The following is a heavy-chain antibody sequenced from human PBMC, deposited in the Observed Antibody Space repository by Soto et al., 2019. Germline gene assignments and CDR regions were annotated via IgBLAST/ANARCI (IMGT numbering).Heavy chain of an antibody. CDR1: GFPFRNFA. V-gene: IGHV3-23*05. J-gene: IGHJ4*02. CDR2: ISNSGSST. CDR3: ARADLLWDSFDL. Sequence: GGSLRLSCAASGFPFRNFAMAWVRQAPGKGLEWVSIISNSGSSTYPGDSVKGRFTTSRDNSKGTLSLHMRGVRIDDTAVYFCARADLLWDSFDLWGQGTLVTVSS. D-gene: IGHD2-2*01.